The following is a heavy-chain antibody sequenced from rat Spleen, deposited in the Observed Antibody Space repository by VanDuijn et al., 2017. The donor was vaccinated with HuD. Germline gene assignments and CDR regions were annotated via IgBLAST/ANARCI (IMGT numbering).Heavy chain of an antibody. V-gene: IGHV5-7*01. CDR2: ISYDGSGT. CDR3: ARPPYDGTYYHYFDY. D-gene: IGHD1-12*02. Sequence: EVQLVDSGGGLVEPGRSLKLSCAASGFTFSDYNMAWVRQAPKKGLEWVATISYDGSGTYYRDSVKGRFTISRDNAKSTLYLQMNSLRSEDTATYYCARPPYDGTYYHYFDYWGQGVMVTVSS. CDR1: GFTFSDYN. J-gene: IGHJ2*01.